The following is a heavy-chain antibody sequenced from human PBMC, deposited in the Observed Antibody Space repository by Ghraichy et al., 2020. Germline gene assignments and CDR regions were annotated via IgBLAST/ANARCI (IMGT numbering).Heavy chain of an antibody. Sequence: SCAASGFTFSSYAMSWVRQAPGKGLEWVSAISGSGGSTYYADSVKGRFTISRDNSKNTLYLQMNSLRAEDTAVYYCAKSLAHDIVVVPAAIGWLDPWGQGTLVTVSS. CDR2: ISGSGGST. J-gene: IGHJ5*02. CDR1: GFTFSSYA. D-gene: IGHD2-2*02. V-gene: IGHV3-23*01. CDR3: AKSLAHDIVVVPAAIGWLDP.